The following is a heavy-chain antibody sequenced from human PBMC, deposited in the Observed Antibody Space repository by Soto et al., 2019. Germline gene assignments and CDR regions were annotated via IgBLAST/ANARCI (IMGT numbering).Heavy chain of an antibody. CDR2: INANSGGT. D-gene: IGHD6-19*01. CDR3: ARLQIEVAGSN. CDR1: GYTFSDYY. V-gene: IGHV1-2*02. J-gene: IGHJ4*02. Sequence: QVQLVQSGAEVKKPGASVKVSCKASGYTFSDYYMHWVRQAPGQGLAWMGWINANSGGTTYAQKFQGRVTMTRDTSTSTAYMELSRLSSDDTAIYYCARLQIEVAGSNWGQGTLVTVSS.